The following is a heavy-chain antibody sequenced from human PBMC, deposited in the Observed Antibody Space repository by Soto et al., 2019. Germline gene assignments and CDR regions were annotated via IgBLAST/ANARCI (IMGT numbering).Heavy chain of an antibody. D-gene: IGHD1-26*01. J-gene: IGHJ6*02. CDR3: ARGSSYRGSYRGGYYYGMDV. Sequence: QVQLVQSGAEVKKPGSSVKVSCKASGGTFSSYAISWVRQAPGQGLEWMGGIIPIFGTANYAQKFQGRVTITADESTSTAYMELSSLRSEDTAVYYCARGSSYRGSYRGGYYYGMDVWGQGTTVTVSS. V-gene: IGHV1-69*01. CDR1: GGTFSSYA. CDR2: IIPIFGTA.